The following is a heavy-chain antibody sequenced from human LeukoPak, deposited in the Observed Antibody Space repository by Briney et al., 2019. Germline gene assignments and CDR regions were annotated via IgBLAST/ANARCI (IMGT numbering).Heavy chain of an antibody. CDR2: ISGSGGST. Sequence: GGSLRLSCAASGFTFSSYAMSWVHQAPGKGLEWVSAISGSGGSTYYADSVKGRFTISRDNSKNTLYLQMNSLRAEDTAVYYCAKGDTYYYDSSGSSFDYWGQGTLVTVSS. CDR1: GFTFSSYA. CDR3: AKGDTYYYDSSGSSFDY. D-gene: IGHD3-22*01. J-gene: IGHJ4*02. V-gene: IGHV3-23*01.